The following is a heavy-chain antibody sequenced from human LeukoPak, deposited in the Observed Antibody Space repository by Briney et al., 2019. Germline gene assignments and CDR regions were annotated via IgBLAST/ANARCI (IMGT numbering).Heavy chain of an antibody. Sequence: ASVKVSCKASGCIFTDYYIHWVRQAPGQGLEWMGEINPKSGGTDYAQRFQGRVTMTRDTSISAAYMELNSLRSDDTAMYYCVRDDDSNCYDPWGQGTLVTVSS. D-gene: IGHD2-21*01. CDR3: VRDDDSNCYDP. CDR1: GCIFTDYY. J-gene: IGHJ5*02. V-gene: IGHV1-2*02. CDR2: INPKSGGT.